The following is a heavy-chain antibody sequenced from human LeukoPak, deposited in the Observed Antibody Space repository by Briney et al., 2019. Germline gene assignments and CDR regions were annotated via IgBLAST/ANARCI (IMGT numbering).Heavy chain of an antibody. D-gene: IGHD3-10*01. J-gene: IGHJ6*03. CDR1: GGSISSSNW. CDR2: IHHSGRT. V-gene: IGHV4-4*02. CDR3: ARLRGFGADYYYYYMDV. Sequence: PSGTLSLTCAVSGGSISSSNWWNWVRQPPGKGLEWIGEIHHSGRTNYSPPLKSRVTISVDKSKNQFSLKLCSVTAADTAVYYCARLRGFGADYYYYYMDVWGKGTTVTVSS.